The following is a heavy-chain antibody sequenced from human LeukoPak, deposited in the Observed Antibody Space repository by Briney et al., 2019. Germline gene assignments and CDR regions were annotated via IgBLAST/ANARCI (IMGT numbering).Heavy chain of an antibody. CDR2: TYYRSKWYS. J-gene: IGHJ4*02. CDR1: GDSVSSNSAA. CDR3: ARTRDLGPDY. D-gene: IGHD1-26*01. V-gene: IGHV6-1*01. Sequence: SQTLSLTCVLSGDSVSSNSAAWSWIRQSPSRGLEWLGRTYYRSKWYSHYAVSMKSRITVNPDTSKNQFSLQLNSVTPEDTAVYYCARTRDLGPDYWGQGTLVTVSS.